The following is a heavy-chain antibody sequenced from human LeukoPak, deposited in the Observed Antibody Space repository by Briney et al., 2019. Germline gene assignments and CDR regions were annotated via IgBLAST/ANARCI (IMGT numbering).Heavy chain of an antibody. V-gene: IGHV3-64D*06. CDR1: GFTFSTLP. CDR3: VNQISGWVY. D-gene: IGHD6-19*01. CDR2: SSSNGGST. J-gene: IGHJ4*02. Sequence: GGSLRLSCSASGFTFSTLPMHWVRQAPGKGLEYVSDSSSNGGSTYYADSVKGRFTISRDNSKNTLYLQMSSLRPEDTAVYYCVNQISGWVYWGQGTLVTVSS.